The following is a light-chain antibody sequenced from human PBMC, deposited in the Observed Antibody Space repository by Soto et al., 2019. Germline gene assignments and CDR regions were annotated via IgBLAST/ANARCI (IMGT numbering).Light chain of an antibody. Sequence: QSVLNKPPSAYGTPGQRVTISCSGGSSNIGTNTVNWYQQLPGTAPKLLIYNNNQRPSGVPDRLSGSKSGTSASLAVSGLQSEDEADYYCAAWDDSLRAHVFGTGTKVTV. CDR1: SSNIGTNT. J-gene: IGLJ1*01. CDR3: AAWDDSLRAHV. V-gene: IGLV1-44*01. CDR2: NNN.